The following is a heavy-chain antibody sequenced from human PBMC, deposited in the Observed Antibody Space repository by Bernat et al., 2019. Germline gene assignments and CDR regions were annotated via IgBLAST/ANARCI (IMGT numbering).Heavy chain of an antibody. D-gene: IGHD2-15*01. J-gene: IGHJ4*02. V-gene: IGHV4-4*02. CDR1: GASISDNNW. Sequence: QVQLQESGPVLIKPSGTLSLTCVVSGASISDNNWWTWVRQPPGKGLEWIGESDHSGTTNYNPSLKTRVAISVDKSRSNVSLKLTSGTAADTAVYFCARALGFATQCDFWRQGILLTVSS. CDR3: ARALGFATQCDF. CDR2: SDHSGTT.